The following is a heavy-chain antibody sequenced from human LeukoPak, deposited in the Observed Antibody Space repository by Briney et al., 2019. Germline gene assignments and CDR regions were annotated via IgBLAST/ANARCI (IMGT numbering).Heavy chain of an antibody. Sequence: SETLSLTCTVSGGSISSSSYYWGWIRQPPGKGLEWIGSIYYSGSTYYNPSLKSRVTISVDTSKNQFSLKLSSVTAADTAVYYCARDRGLIAAAGTVNWFDPWGQGTLVTVSS. D-gene: IGHD6-13*01. CDR3: ARDRGLIAAAGTVNWFDP. V-gene: IGHV4-39*02. CDR2: IYYSGST. J-gene: IGHJ5*02. CDR1: GGSISSSSYY.